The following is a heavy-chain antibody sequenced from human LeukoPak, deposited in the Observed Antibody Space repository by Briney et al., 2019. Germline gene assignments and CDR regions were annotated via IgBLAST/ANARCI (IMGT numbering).Heavy chain of an antibody. J-gene: IGHJ4*02. CDR2: INAGNGNT. Sequence: ASVKVSCKASGYTFTTYAMHWVRQAPGQGLEWMGWINAGNGNTKYSQKLQGRVTFTRDTSASTAYMELSSLRSEDTAVYYCARGGSTCLDYWGQGTLVTVSS. CDR1: GYTFTTYA. D-gene: IGHD2/OR15-2a*01. CDR3: ARGGSTCLDY. V-gene: IGHV1-3*01.